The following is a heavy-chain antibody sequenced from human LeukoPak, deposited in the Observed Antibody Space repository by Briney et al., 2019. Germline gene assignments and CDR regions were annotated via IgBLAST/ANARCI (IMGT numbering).Heavy chain of an antibody. Sequence: GGSLRLSCAASGFTFSTYSMNWVRQAPGKGLGWVSSISSSSSYIYYADSVQGRFTISRDNSKNTLYLRMNSLRAEDTAVYYCAKSFLGYCSGGSCYSEINYYYYMDVWGKGTTVTISS. D-gene: IGHD2-15*01. CDR1: GFTFSTYS. V-gene: IGHV3-21*01. CDR2: ISSSSSYI. J-gene: IGHJ6*03. CDR3: AKSFLGYCSGGSCYSEINYYYYMDV.